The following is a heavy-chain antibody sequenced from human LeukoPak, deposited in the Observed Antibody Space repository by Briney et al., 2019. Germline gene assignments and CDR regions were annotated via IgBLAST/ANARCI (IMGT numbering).Heavy chain of an antibody. D-gene: IGHD5-18*01. CDR3: AKVGGQLWFPGAYYYMDV. Sequence: GGSLRLSCAASGFTFSRYSMNWVRQAPGKGLEWVSSISISSSYIYYADSVKGRFTISRDNSKNTLYLQMNTLRAEDTAVYYCAKVGGQLWFPGAYYYMDVWGKGTTVTISS. CDR2: ISISSSYI. CDR1: GFTFSRYS. V-gene: IGHV3-21*04. J-gene: IGHJ6*03.